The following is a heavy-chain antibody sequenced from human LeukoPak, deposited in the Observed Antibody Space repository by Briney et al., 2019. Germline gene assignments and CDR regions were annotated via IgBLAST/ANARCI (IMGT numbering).Heavy chain of an antibody. Sequence: GGSLRLSCAASGFTFSNAWMSWVRQAPGKGLQWVGRIKSKDDGVTTDYVAPVKGRFTISRDDSENMLYLQLNGLKTEDTAIYYCTTNPTVTTNRGFWGQGTLVTVSS. CDR3: TTNPTVTTNRGF. CDR1: GFTFSNAW. CDR2: IKSKDDGVTT. V-gene: IGHV3-15*01. J-gene: IGHJ4*02. D-gene: IGHD4-17*01.